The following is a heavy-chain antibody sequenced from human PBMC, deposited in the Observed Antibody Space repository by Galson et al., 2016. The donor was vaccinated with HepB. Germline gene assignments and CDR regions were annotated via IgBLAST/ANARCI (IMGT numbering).Heavy chain of an antibody. CDR2: ISHSGGT. CDR1: GASITSGKYY. D-gene: IGHD3-10*01. J-gene: IGHJ3*01. V-gene: IGHV4-30-4*01. CDR3: ARNMVRGVYIIDALNF. Sequence: TLSLTCTVSGASITSGKYYWNWIRQLPGKGLQWIGYISHSGGTYNNPSLNSRAAISIDTSKNQFSLNLTSVTAADTAVYYCARNMVRGVYIIDALNFWGPGTKVTVSS.